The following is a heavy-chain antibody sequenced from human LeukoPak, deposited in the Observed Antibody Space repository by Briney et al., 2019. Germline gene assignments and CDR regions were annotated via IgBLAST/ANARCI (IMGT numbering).Heavy chain of an antibody. CDR2: IYSGGST. Sequence: PGGSLRLSCAASGFTVSSDYMSWVRQAPGKGLEWVSVIYSGGSTYYADSVKGRFTISRDNSKNTLYLQMNSLRAEDTAVYYCARAATGYNYGYYYWGQGTLVTVSS. J-gene: IGHJ4*02. D-gene: IGHD5-18*01. V-gene: IGHV3-66*01. CDR3: ARAATGYNYGYYY. CDR1: GFTVSSDY.